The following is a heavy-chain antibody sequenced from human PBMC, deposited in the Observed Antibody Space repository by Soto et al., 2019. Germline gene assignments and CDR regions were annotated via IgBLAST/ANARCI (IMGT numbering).Heavy chain of an antibody. J-gene: IGHJ4*02. V-gene: IGHV1-69*13. CDR1: GGTFSSYA. CDR2: IIPIFGTA. D-gene: IGHD3-22*01. CDR3: AREVVPPYYFDY. Sequence: SVKVSCKASGGTFSSYAISWVRQAPGQGLEWMGGIIPIFGTANYAQKFQGRVTITADESTSTAYMELSSLRSEDTAVYYCAREVVPPYYFDYWGQGTLVTVSS.